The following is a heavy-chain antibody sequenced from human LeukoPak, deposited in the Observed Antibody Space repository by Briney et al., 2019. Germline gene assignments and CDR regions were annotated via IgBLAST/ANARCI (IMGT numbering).Heavy chain of an antibody. CDR1: GGSISSYY. J-gene: IGHJ4*02. V-gene: IGHV4-59*01. CDR2: IYYSGST. Sequence: PSETLSLTCTVSGGSISSYYWSWIRQPPGKGLEWIGYIYYSGSTNYNPSLKSRVTISVDTSKNQFSLKLSSVTAADTAVCYCARGDYYYDSSGYHDYWGQGTLVTVSS. D-gene: IGHD3-22*01. CDR3: ARGDYYYDSSGYHDY.